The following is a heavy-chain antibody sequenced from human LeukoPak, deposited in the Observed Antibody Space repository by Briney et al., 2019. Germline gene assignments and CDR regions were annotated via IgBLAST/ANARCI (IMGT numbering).Heavy chain of an antibody. D-gene: IGHD6-13*01. CDR1: GGTFSSYA. CDR3: ARGEATWASNSSSWYNDY. CDR2: INPNSGGT. V-gene: IGHV1-2*02. Sequence: GSSVKVSCKASGGTFSSYAISWVRQAPGQGLEWMGWINPNSGGTNYAQKFQGRVTMTRDTSISTAYMELSRLRSDDTAVYYCARGEATWASNSSSWYNDYWGQGTLVTVSS. J-gene: IGHJ4*02.